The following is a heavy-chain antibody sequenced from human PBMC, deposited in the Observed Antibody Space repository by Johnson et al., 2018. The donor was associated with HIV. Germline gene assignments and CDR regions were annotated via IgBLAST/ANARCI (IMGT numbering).Heavy chain of an antibody. V-gene: IGHV3-20*04. Sequence: VQLVESGGRVVRPGESLRLSCAASGFTFDDYGMSWVRQAPGKGLEWVSGIHWNGGRTGYADSVKGRFTISRDNAKNSLYLQMNSLRGEDTALYYCARAGGAVRVNGFDMWGQGTLVTVSS. CDR3: ARAGGAVRVNGFDM. D-gene: IGHD6-19*01. J-gene: IGHJ3*02. CDR2: IHWNGGRT. CDR1: GFTFDDYG.